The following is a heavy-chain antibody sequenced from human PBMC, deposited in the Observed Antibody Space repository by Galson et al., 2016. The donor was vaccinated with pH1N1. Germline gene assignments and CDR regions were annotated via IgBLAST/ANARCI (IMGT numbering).Heavy chain of an antibody. CDR1: GYTFTSYY. CDR2: ITPTGGRT. CDR3: ARAPYCSNATCYSVWFDP. J-gene: IGHJ5*02. V-gene: IGHV1-46*01. Sequence: SVKVSCKASGYTFTSYYMHWVRQAPGQGLEWMGIITPTGGRTSYAQKFKDRVAMTSDTSTSTVYMELNSLRSEDTAVYYCARAPYCSNATCYSVWFDPWGQGT. D-gene: IGHD2-2*02.